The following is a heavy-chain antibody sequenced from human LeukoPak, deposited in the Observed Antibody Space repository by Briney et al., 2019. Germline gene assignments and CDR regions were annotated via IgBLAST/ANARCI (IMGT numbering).Heavy chain of an antibody. CDR1: GFSLSTSGVG. V-gene: IGHV2-5*02. D-gene: IGHD3-10*01. CDR2: IYWDDDK. CDR3: ARRLYGSGSSNAFDI. Sequence: SGPTLVNPTQTLTLTCTFSGFSLSTSGVGVGWIRQPPGKALEWLALIYWDDDKRYSASLKTRLTISKDTSKNQVVLTMTNMDPVDTATYYCARRLYGSGSSNAFDIWGQGTMVTVSS. J-gene: IGHJ3*02.